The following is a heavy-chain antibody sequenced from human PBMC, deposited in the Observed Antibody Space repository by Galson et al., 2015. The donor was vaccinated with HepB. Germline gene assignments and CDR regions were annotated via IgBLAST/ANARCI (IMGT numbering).Heavy chain of an antibody. J-gene: IGHJ6*02. CDR2: ISSSSSYI. CDR1: GFTFSSYS. D-gene: IGHD5-12*01. CDR3: ARDQDSGYEAYYYYYGMDV. V-gene: IGHV3-21*01. Sequence: SLRLSCAASGFTFSSYSMNWVRQAPGKGLEWVSSISSSSSYIYYADSVKGRFTISRDNAKNSLYLQMNSLRAEDTAVYHCARDQDSGYEAYYYYYGMDVWGQGTTVTVSS.